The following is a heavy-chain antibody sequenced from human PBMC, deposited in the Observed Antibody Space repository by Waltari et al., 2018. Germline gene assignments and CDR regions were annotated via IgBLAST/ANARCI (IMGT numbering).Heavy chain of an antibody. CDR1: GAPFPANH. Sequence: EVQLLQSGAEGKKPGTPVKITCKVSGAPFPANHIHWIQQAPGKGLQWMGLLDPEDGQAVYAEKFQGRVTMTADTSIHTAYMELTSLTSEDTAFYYCAAALGGGISASRPFHFWGQGTMITVSS. CDR2: LDPEDGQA. J-gene: IGHJ3*01. CDR3: AAALGGGISASRPFHF. V-gene: IGHV1-69-2*01. D-gene: IGHD3-10*01.